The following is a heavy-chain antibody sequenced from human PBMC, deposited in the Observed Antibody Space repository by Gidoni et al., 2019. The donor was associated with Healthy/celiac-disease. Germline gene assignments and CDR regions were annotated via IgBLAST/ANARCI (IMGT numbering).Heavy chain of an antibody. CDR2: ITHSGST. CDR3: AIGYGSGSYYSAELIFDP. V-gene: IGHV4-34*01. CDR1: GGSFSRYY. J-gene: IGHJ5*02. Sequence: QGQLQPWGAGLLKPSETLCLSCAVYGGSFSRYYWSWLRQPPGKGLEWIGEITHSGSTNYNPSLKSRVTISVDTSKNQFSLKLSSVTAADTAVYYCAIGYGSGSYYSAELIFDPWGQGTLVTVSS. D-gene: IGHD3-10*01.